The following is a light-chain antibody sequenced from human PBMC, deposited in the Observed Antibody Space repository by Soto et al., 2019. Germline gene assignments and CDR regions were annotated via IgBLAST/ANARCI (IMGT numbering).Light chain of an antibody. CDR1: QSVSSSY. CDR2: GAS. J-gene: IGKJ5*01. CDR3: QQYGSSPPRIT. Sequence: EIVLTQSPGTLSLYPGERATLSCRASQSVSSSYLAWYQQKPGQAPRLLIYGASSRATGIPDRFSGSGSGTDIPLTISRLEPEDVAVYYCQQYGSSPPRITFGQGTRLDIK. V-gene: IGKV3-20*01.